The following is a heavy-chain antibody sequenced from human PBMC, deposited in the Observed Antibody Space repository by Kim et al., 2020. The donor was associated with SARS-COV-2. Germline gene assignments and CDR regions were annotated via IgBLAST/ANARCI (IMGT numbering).Heavy chain of an antibody. CDR2: ISGAAYNT. J-gene: IGHJ6*02. D-gene: IGHD4-4*01. CDR3: AKDQRGYNKSADV. Sequence: GGSLRLSCTASGFTFNSYAMNWVRQAPGKGLDWVSAISGAAYNTYYADSVKGRFTISRDNSKNTLYLQMNSLRAEDTAIYYCAKDQRGYNKSADVWGQGTTATVSS. V-gene: IGHV3-23*01. CDR1: GFTFNSYA.